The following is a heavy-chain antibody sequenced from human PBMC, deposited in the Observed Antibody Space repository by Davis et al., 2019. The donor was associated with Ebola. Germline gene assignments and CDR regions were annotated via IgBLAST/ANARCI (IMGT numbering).Heavy chain of an antibody. J-gene: IGHJ4*02. CDR1: RGTFSSYA. V-gene: IGHV1-69*04. Sequence: SVKVSCKASRGTFSSYAISWVRQAPGQGLEWMGRIIPILGIANYAQKFQGRVTITADKSTSTAYMELSSLRSEDTAVYYCARDLAAAGRRRLYYFDYWGQGTLVTVSS. CDR2: IIPILGIA. D-gene: IGHD6-13*01. CDR3: ARDLAAAGRRRLYYFDY.